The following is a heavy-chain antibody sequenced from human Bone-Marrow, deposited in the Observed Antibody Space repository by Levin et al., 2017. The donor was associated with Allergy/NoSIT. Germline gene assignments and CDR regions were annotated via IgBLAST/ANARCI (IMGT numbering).Heavy chain of an antibody. V-gene: IGHV3-23*01. CDR2: VSVGST. D-gene: IGHD5-18*01. J-gene: IGHJ2*01. CDR1: GFSFTSFT. Sequence: LSLTCAASGFSFTSFTMSWVRQAPGKGLEWVSAVSVGSTFYADSLKGRFTISRDNSKNTLYLQMNSLRAEDTAVYYCAKDLGYSYGYWFFDLWGRGTLVTVSS. CDR3: AKDLGYSYGYWFFDL.